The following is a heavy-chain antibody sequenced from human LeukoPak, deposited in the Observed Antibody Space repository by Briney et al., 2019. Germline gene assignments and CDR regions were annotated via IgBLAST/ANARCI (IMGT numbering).Heavy chain of an antibody. D-gene: IGHD6-19*01. CDR3: ARGGDPYSSGWYNWFDP. CDR1: GGSISSGSYN. J-gene: IGHJ5*02. V-gene: IGHV4-39*07. Sequence: SETLSLTCTVSGGSISSGSYNWGWIRQSPGKGLEWIGSIYKSGSTYYNPSLKSRVTISVDTSKNQFSLKLSSVTAADTAVYYCARGGDPYSSGWYNWFDPWGQGTLVTVSS. CDR2: IYKSGST.